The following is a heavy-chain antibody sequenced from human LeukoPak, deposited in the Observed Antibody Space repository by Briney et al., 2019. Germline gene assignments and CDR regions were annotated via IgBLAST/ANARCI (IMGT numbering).Heavy chain of an antibody. CDR3: ARDRGENYYGSGRHDY. CDR1: GFTFSSYS. V-gene: IGHV3-21*01. J-gene: IGHJ4*02. CDR2: ISSSSSYI. Sequence: GGTLRLSCAASGFTFSSYSMNWVRQAPGKGLEWVSSISSSSSYIYYADSVKGRFTISRDNAKNSLYLQMNSLRAEDTAVYYCARDRGENYYGSGRHDYWGQGTLVTVSS. D-gene: IGHD3-10*01.